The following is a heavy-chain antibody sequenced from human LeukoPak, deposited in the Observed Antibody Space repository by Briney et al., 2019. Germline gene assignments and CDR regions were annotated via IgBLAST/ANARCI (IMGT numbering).Heavy chain of an antibody. Sequence: PGGSLRLSCAASGFTFSSYVMHWVRQAPGKGLDWVAVISYDGSNKYHADSMKGRFTISRDNSKNTLYLQMNSLRTEDTAVYYCARDRSSSWAIDYWGQGTLVTVSS. CDR2: ISYDGSNK. J-gene: IGHJ4*02. V-gene: IGHV3-30*03. D-gene: IGHD6-13*01. CDR3: ARDRSSSWAIDY. CDR1: GFTFSSYV.